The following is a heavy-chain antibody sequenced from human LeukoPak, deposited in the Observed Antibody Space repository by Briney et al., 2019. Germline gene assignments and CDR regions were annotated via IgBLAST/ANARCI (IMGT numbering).Heavy chain of an antibody. CDR2: INHSGST. Sequence: PSETLSLTCAVYGGSFSGYYWSWIRQPPGKGLEWIGEINHSGSTNYNPSLKSRVTISVDTSKNQFSLKLSSVTAADTAVYYCAREDCSSTSCHRNWFDPWGQGTLVTASS. J-gene: IGHJ5*02. D-gene: IGHD2-2*01. V-gene: IGHV4-34*01. CDR3: AREDCSSTSCHRNWFDP. CDR1: GGSFSGYY.